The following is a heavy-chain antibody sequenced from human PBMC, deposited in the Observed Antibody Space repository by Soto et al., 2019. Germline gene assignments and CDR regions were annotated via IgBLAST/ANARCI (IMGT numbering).Heavy chain of an antibody. CDR1: GGSISSYY. CDR3: ARDRGEIIAAAGYYYYYRMDV. Sequence: PSETLSLTCTVSGGSISSYYWSWSRQPPGKGLEWIGYINYSGSTNYIPSLKSRVTISVDTSKKQFSLKLSPVTAADTAVYYCARDRGEIIAAAGYYYYYRMDVWGQGTMVTVSS. CDR2: INYSGST. D-gene: IGHD6-13*01. J-gene: IGHJ6*02. V-gene: IGHV4-59*01.